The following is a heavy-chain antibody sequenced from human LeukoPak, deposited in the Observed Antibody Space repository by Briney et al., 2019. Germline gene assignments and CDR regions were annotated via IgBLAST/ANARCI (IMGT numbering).Heavy chain of an antibody. CDR3: AKDLVGGWTWDH. Sequence: ASVKVSCKASGYIFTSALIHWVRRAPGQGFEWMGKIHPSDGDTNYAQKFQGRVTMTRDSSTTTVYMEVSSLRSEDTAVYYCAKDLVGGWTWDHWGQGTPLTVSS. V-gene: IGHV1-46*01. J-gene: IGHJ4*02. CDR1: GYIFTSAL. CDR2: IHPSDGDT. D-gene: IGHD6-19*01.